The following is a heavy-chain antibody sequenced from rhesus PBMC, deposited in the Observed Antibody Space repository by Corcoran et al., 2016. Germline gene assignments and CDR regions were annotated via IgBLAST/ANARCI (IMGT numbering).Heavy chain of an antibody. CDR2: ISYIGTP. CDR3: ARFLYNWGWYYFDY. D-gene: IGHD6-31*01. Sequence: QVQLQESGPGLVKPSETLSLNCAVSGGSMNSGHFCWTGTRQPTGKGLEWIGHISYIGTPTHTPSHKSLVSVTNTTTNNQFTLNLNSVTAADTAVYYCARFLYNWGWYYFDYWGQGVLVTVSS. J-gene: IGHJ4*01. V-gene: IGHV4-122*02. CDR1: GGSMNSGHFC.